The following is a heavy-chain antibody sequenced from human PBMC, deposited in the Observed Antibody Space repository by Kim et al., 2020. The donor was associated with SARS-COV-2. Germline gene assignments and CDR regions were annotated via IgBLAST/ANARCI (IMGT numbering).Heavy chain of an antibody. V-gene: IGHV6-1*01. D-gene: IGHD6-13*01. CDR1: GDSVSSNSAA. CDR2: TYYRSKWYN. Sequence: SQTLSLTCAISGDSVSSNSAASNWIRQSPSRGLEWLGRTYYRSKWYNDYAVSVKSRITINPDTSKNQFSLQLNSVTPEDTAVYYGARDGIAAAGGFDYWGQGTRVTVSS. CDR3: ARDGIAAAGGFDY. J-gene: IGHJ4*02.